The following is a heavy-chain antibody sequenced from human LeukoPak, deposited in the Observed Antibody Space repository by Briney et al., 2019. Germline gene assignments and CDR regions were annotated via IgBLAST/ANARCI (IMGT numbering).Heavy chain of an antibody. CDR1: GGSFSGYY. J-gene: IGHJ4*02. CDR3: ARGRVWLELRSRGLFDY. V-gene: IGHV4-34*01. CDR2: INHSGST. Sequence: SETLSLTCAVYGGSFSGYYWGWIRQPPGKGLEWIGEINHSGSTNYNPSLKSRVTISVDTSKNQFSLKLSSVTAADTAVYYCARGRVWLELRSRGLFDYWGQGTLVTVSS. D-gene: IGHD1-7*01.